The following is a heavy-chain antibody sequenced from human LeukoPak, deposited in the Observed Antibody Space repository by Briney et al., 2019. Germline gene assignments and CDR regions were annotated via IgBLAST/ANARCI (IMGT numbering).Heavy chain of an antibody. CDR2: IYYSGST. D-gene: IGHD3-10*01. CDR3: AGRITMVRGVITDYYYGADV. V-gene: IGHV4-39*01. J-gene: IGHJ6*02. CDR1: GGSFSGYY. Sequence: SETLSLTCAVYGGSFSGYYWGWIRQPPGKGLEWIGSIYYSGSTYYNPSLKSRVTISVDTSKNQFSLKLSSVTAADTAVYYCAGRITMVRGVITDYYYGADVWGQGTTVTVSS.